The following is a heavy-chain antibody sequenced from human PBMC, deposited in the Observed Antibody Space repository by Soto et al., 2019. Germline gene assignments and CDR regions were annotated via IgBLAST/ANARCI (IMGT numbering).Heavy chain of an antibody. CDR1: GFTFSSYG. CDR3: ARDGAAAGSYYGMDV. J-gene: IGHJ6*02. D-gene: IGHD6-13*01. CDR2: IWYDGSNK. Sequence: GGSLRLSCAASGFTFSSYGMHWVRQAPGKGLEWVAVIWYDGSNKYYADSVKGRFTISRDNSKNTLYLQMNSLRAEDTAVHYCARDGAAAGSYYGMDVWGQGTTVTVSS. V-gene: IGHV3-33*01.